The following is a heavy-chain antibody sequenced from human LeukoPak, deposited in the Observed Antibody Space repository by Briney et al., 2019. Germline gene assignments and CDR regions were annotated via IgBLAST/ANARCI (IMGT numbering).Heavy chain of an antibody. J-gene: IGHJ6*02. CDR1: GFTFSSYA. CDR2: ISGSGGST. D-gene: IGHD2-15*01. V-gene: IGHV3-23*01. Sequence: GGSLRLSCAASGFTFSSYAMSWVRQAPGKGLEWVSAISGSGGSTYYADSVKGRFTISRDNSKNTLYLQMNSLRAEDTVVYYCARDSRGYCSGGSCYYYGMDVWGQGTTVTVSS. CDR3: ARDSRGYCSGGSCYYYGMDV.